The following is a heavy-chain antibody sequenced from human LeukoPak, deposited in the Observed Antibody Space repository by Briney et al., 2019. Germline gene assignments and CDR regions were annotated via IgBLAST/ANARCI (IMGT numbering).Heavy chain of an antibody. D-gene: IGHD3-10*01. CDR2: IYYSGST. Sequence: SETLSLTCTVSGGSISSYYWSWIRQPPGKGLEWIGYIYYSGSTNYNPSLKSRVTISVDTSENQFSLKLSSVTAADTAVYYCARVGITMVRGVIIIDWFDPWGQGTLVTVSS. J-gene: IGHJ5*02. V-gene: IGHV4-59*01. CDR1: GGSISSYY. CDR3: ARVGITMVRGVIIIDWFDP.